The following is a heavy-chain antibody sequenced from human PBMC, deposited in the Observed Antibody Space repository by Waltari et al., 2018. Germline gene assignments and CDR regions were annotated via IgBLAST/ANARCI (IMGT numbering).Heavy chain of an antibody. V-gene: IGHV1-69*02. CDR3: ASIPSFIIVAPKDY. CDR2: LFPFLIKA. D-gene: IGHD5-12*01. CDR1: GGTFSSLD. Sequence: QVQLVQSGTEVKKPGSSVKVSCKASGGTFSSLDISWVRQAPGQWLEWMGSLFPFLIKANYAEKFQDRVTITSDKSTNSAYMDLRSLTSEDTAIYFCASIPSFIIVAPKDYWGQGTLVTVSS. J-gene: IGHJ4*02.